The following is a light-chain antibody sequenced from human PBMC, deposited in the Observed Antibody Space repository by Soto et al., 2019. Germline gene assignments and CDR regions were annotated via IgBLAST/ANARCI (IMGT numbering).Light chain of an antibody. CDR2: ATS. Sequence: DSQMTQFPSSLSASLGDRVTITCRASQNIDNYLNWYQHKPGKAPKLLIYATSTLQSGVPARFSGSGSGTEFTLTISSLQAEDFATYFCQESYSTPAVSFGGGTKVEIK. CDR1: QNIDNY. J-gene: IGKJ4*01. V-gene: IGKV1-39*01. CDR3: QESYSTPAVS.